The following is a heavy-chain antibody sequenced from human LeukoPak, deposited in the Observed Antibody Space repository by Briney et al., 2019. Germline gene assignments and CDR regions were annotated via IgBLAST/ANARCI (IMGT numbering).Heavy chain of an antibody. V-gene: IGHV3-7*03. J-gene: IGHJ3*02. CDR2: IKQDGTEK. CDR3: ARFPVGATHPAAFDI. D-gene: IGHD1-26*01. Sequence: GGSLRLSCAVSGFTFSSFWMHWVRQAPGKGLEWVANIKQDGTEKWYVDSVKGRFTISRDNAKNSLYLQMSSLRSEDTAVYYCARFPVGATHPAAFDIWGQGTMVTVSS. CDR1: GFTFSSFW.